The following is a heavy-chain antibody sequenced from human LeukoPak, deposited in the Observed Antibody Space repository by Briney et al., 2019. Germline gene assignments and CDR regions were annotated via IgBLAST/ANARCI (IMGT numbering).Heavy chain of an antibody. D-gene: IGHD4-23*01. CDR1: GVLFTDAW. CDR2: TKSKVSGGAA. Sequence: RGSLRVSCAATGVLFTDAWLSGGRQAPGRRPEWVGRTKSKVSGGAADYAAPGKGRFTVSRDDSKNTVYMQMNSLKTEDTAVYYCTWMTTVVTVDYWGQGTLVTVSS. J-gene: IGHJ4*02. V-gene: IGHV3-15*01. CDR3: TWMTTVVTVDY.